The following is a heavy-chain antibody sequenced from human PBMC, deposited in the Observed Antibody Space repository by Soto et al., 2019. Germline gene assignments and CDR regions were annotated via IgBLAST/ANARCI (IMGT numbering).Heavy chain of an antibody. V-gene: IGHV3-74*01. CDR2: IDGVGTGT. CDR3: TTVFKY. D-gene: IGHD1-20*01. CDR1: GFTFTNYW. J-gene: IGHJ1*01. Sequence: VQLVQSGGGSVQPGGSLRLSCAASGFTFTNYWMHWVRQVPGKGLVWVSRIDGVGTGTSYSDSVRGRFTISRDNAENTLYLQMNSLRAEDTAVYYCTTVFKYWGQGTLVTVSS.